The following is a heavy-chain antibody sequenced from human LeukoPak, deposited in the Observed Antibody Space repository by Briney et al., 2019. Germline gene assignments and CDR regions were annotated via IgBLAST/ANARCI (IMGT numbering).Heavy chain of an antibody. CDR3: ARGTWSGSYYFDY. J-gene: IGHJ4*02. D-gene: IGHD3-3*01. Sequence: SVKVSCKASGGTFSSYAISWVRQAPGQGLEWMGGIIPIFGTANYAQKFQGRVTITADESTSTVYMELSSLRSEDTAVYYCARGTWSGSYYFDYWGQGTLVTVSS. CDR2: IIPIFGTA. V-gene: IGHV1-69*13. CDR1: GGTFSSYA.